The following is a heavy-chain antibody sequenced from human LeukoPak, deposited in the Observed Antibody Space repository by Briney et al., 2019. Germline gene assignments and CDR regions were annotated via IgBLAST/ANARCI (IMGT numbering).Heavy chain of an antibody. D-gene: IGHD2-2*01. CDR2: ISGGGGIT. V-gene: IGHV3-23*01. Sequence: GGSLSLSCAASGFTFDSYAMAWVRQAPGKGLEWVSSISGGGGITNYADSVKGRFTISRDNSKYTLFLQMNSLRAEDTAVYYCAKYGVDCSSTSCYPLYYMDVWGKGTTVTVSS. J-gene: IGHJ6*03. CDR3: AKYGVDCSSTSCYPLYYMDV. CDR1: GFTFDSYA.